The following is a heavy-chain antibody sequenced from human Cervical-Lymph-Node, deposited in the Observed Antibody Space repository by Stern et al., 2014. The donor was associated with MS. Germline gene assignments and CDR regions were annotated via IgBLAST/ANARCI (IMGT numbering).Heavy chain of an antibody. J-gene: IGHJ2*01. CDR3: ARLPDSGGWYGIWYFDL. D-gene: IGHD6-19*01. Sequence: VQLVQSGAEVKKPGESLKLSCKGSGYSFTRDWIGWVRQTPGKGLEWMGIISLGDSETRYSPSFQGQVTISADKSISTAYLQWSSLKASDTAMYYCARLPDSGGWYGIWYFDLWGRGTLVTVSS. CDR2: ISLGDSET. CDR1: GYSFTRDW. V-gene: IGHV5-51*03.